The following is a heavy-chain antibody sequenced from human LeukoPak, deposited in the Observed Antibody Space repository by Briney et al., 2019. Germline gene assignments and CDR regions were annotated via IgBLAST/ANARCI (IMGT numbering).Heavy chain of an antibody. D-gene: IGHD3-22*01. Sequence: GGSLRLSCAASGFTFSSYAMSWVRLAPGKGLEWVSGINGRGGSTYHADSVKGRFTISRDNSKNTMYLQMNSLRAEDTAVYYCAKGSLVVVITDYYFDSWGQGTLVTV. J-gene: IGHJ4*02. CDR1: GFTFSSYA. V-gene: IGHV3-23*01. CDR3: AKGSLVVVITDYYFDS. CDR2: INGRGGST.